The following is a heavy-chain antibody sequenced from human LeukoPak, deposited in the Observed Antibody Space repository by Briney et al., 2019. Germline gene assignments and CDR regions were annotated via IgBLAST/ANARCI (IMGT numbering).Heavy chain of an antibody. Sequence: SETLSLTCTVSGDSISSYYWSWIRQPAGKGLEWIGRIYTSGSTNYNPSLKSRVTMSVDTSKNQFSLKLSSVTAADTAVYYCAREFDYGDKRYYFGYWGQGTLVTVSS. CDR2: IYTSGST. J-gene: IGHJ4*02. V-gene: IGHV4-4*07. CDR3: AREFDYGDKRYYFGY. CDR1: GDSISSYY. D-gene: IGHD4-17*01.